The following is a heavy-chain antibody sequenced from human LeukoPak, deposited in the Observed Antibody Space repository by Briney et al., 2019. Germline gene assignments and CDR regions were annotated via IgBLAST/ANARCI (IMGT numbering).Heavy chain of an antibody. Sequence: SETLSLTCTVSGVSVNGGSYYWNWLRQPPGKGLEWIGYIYYSGSTNYNPSLKSRVTISVDTSKNQFSLKLSSVTAADTAVYYCARAAYSGSYHSDYWGQGTLVTVSS. CDR3: ARAAYSGSYHSDY. J-gene: IGHJ4*02. V-gene: IGHV4-61*01. CDR2: IYYSGST. CDR1: GVSVNGGSYY. D-gene: IGHD1-26*01.